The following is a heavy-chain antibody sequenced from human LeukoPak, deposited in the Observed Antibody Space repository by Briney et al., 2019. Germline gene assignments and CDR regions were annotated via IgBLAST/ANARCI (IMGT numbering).Heavy chain of an antibody. CDR1: GLTVSSNY. V-gene: IGHV3-66*02. J-gene: IGHJ4*02. CDR3: ARTVVVPAAINY. D-gene: IGHD2-2*02. Sequence: GGSLRLSCAASGLTVSSNYMSWVRQAPGKGLEWVSVIYSGGSTYYADSVKGRFTISRDNSKNTLYLQMNSLRAEDTAVYYCARTVVVPAAINYWGQGTLVTVSS. CDR2: IYSGGST.